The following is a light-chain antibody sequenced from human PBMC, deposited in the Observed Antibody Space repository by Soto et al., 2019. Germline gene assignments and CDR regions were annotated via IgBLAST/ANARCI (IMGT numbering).Light chain of an antibody. CDR3: QQYGSSPGLFT. CDR1: QSVSSTY. V-gene: IGKV3-20*01. CDR2: DAS. J-gene: IGKJ3*01. Sequence: EIVLTQSPGTLSLSPGDRATLSCRASQSVSSTYLAWYQQKPGQAPRLLIYDASGRATGIPDRFSGSGSGTDFTLTISRLEPEDFAVYYCQQYGSSPGLFTFGPGTKVDIK.